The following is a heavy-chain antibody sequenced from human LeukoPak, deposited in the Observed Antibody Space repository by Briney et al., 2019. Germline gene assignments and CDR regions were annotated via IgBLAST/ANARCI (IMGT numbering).Heavy chain of an antibody. J-gene: IGHJ4*02. CDR1: GYTFTDHY. CDR3: ARDRSTGFIDY. CDR2: INPNSGVT. D-gene: IGHD1-1*01. V-gene: IGHV1-2*02. Sequence: ASVKVSCKASGYTFTDHYLHWVRQAPGQGLEWMGWINPNSGVTSYAQKFQGRVSMTRDTSISRVYLEVNWLTSDDTAVYFCARDRSTGFIDYWAQGTLVTVSS.